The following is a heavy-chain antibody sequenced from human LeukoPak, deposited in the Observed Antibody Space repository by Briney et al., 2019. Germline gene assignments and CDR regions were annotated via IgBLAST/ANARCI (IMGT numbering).Heavy chain of an antibody. CDR2: IYYSGST. CDR3: ARQESYYDFWSGYPYYFDC. Sequence: SETLSLTCTVSGGSISSSSYYWGWIRQPPGKGLEWIGSIYYSGSTYYNPSLKSRVTISVDTSKNQFSLKLSSVTAADTAVYYCARQESYYDFWSGYPYYFDCWGQGTLVTVSS. J-gene: IGHJ4*02. D-gene: IGHD3-3*01. V-gene: IGHV4-39*01. CDR1: GGSISSSSYY.